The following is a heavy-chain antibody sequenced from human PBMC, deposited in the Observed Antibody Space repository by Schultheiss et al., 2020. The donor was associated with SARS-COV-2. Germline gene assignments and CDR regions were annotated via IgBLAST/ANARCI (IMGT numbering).Heavy chain of an antibody. CDR3: ARGREDDWYFDL. Sequence: SETLSLTCAVYGGSFSGYYWSWIRQPPGKGLEWIGYIYYSGSTYYNPSLKSRVTISVDKSKNQFSLKLSSVTAADTAVYYCARGREDDWYFDLWGPGTLVTVSS. J-gene: IGHJ2*01. D-gene: IGHD1-26*01. CDR2: IYYSGST. CDR1: GGSFSGYY. V-gene: IGHV4-59*01.